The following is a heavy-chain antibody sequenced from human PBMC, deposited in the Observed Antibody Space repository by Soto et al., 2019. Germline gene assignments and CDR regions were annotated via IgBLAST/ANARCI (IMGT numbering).Heavy chain of an antibody. CDR3: TAGITFGGVIIPPIDY. V-gene: IGHV3-15*01. CDR2: IKSKTDGGTT. CDR1: GFTFSNAW. Sequence: GGSLRLSCATSGFTFSNAWMSWVRQAPGKGLEWVGRIKSKTDGGTTDYAAPVKGRFTISRDDSKNTLYLQMNSLKTEDTAVYYCTAGITFGGVIIPPIDYWGQGTLVTVSS. J-gene: IGHJ4*02. D-gene: IGHD3-16*02.